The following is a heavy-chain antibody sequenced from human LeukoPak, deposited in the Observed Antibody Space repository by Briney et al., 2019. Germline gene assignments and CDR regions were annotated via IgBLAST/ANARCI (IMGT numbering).Heavy chain of an antibody. CDR1: GYTFTGHY. Sequence: ASVKVSCKASGYTFTGHYMHWVRQAPGQGLEWMGWINPNSGGTNYAQKFQGRVTMTRDTSISTAYMELSRLRSDDTAVYYCARGGRGKGGYSYGYAYWGQGTLVTVSS. CDR3: ARGGRGKGGYSYGYAY. CDR2: INPNSGGT. V-gene: IGHV1-2*02. J-gene: IGHJ4*02. D-gene: IGHD5-18*01.